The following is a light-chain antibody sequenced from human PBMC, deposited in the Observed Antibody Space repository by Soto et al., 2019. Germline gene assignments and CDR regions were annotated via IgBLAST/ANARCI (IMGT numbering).Light chain of an antibody. CDR2: DFI. CDR1: SSDVGSYNY. Sequence: QSALTQPASVSGYPGQTITISCTGTSSDVGSYNYVSWYQQDPGKATKFFFYDFIIRPSVVSDRFSVSKSGNTASLTISNLQAEDEAAYYCSSYTNSGTYVFGTGTKVTVL. J-gene: IGLJ1*01. CDR3: SSYTNSGTYV. V-gene: IGLV2-14*01.